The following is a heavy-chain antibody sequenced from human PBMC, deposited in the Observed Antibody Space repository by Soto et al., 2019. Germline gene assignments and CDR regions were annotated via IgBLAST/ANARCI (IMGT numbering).Heavy chain of an antibody. CDR1: GYSFTSYG. Sequence: QVQLVQSAAEVKKPGASVKVSCKASGYSFTSYGISWVRRAPGQVLEWMGWISPYNGHTQFAQRFQGRVTMTTDTSTKTAYMELRNLRSDDTAHYYCARDLTIVPATHPRLENYGMDVWGQGTTVIVSS. D-gene: IGHD2-2*01. V-gene: IGHV1-18*01. CDR2: ISPYNGHT. J-gene: IGHJ6*02. CDR3: ARDLTIVPATHPRLENYGMDV.